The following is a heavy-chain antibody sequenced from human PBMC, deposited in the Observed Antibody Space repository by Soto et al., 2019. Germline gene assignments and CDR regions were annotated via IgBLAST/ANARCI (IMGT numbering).Heavy chain of an antibody. Sequence: PSATLSLTCTVSGGSLSSYYWSWIRQPPGKGLEWIGYIYYSGSTNYNPSLKSRVTISVDTSKNQFSLKLSSVTAADTAVYYCARRYSSGFDFWGQGTLVTVSS. CDR2: IYYSGST. CDR3: ARRYSSGFDF. V-gene: IGHV4-59*08. CDR1: GGSLSSYY. J-gene: IGHJ4*02. D-gene: IGHD6-19*01.